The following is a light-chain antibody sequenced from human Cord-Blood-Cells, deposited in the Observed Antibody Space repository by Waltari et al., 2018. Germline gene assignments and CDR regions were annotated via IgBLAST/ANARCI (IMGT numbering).Light chain of an antibody. CDR1: SSDVGVYHY. CDR2: DVS. Sequence: QAALTQPASVSGSPGQSTTISCPGTSSDVGVYHYLYRYQQHPGKPTKLMIYDVSNRPSGVSNRFSGSKSGNTASLTISGLQAEDEADYYCSSYTSSSTYVFGTGTKVTVL. V-gene: IGLV2-14*01. CDR3: SSYTSSSTYV. J-gene: IGLJ1*01.